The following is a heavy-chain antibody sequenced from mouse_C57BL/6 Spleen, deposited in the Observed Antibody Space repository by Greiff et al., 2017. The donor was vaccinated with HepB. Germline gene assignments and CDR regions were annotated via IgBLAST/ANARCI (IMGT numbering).Heavy chain of an antibody. D-gene: IGHD2-2*01. Sequence: VQLQQSGPELVKPGASVKISCKASGYTFTDYYMNWVKQSHGKSLEWIGDINPNNGGTNYNQKFKGKATLTVDNSSSTAYMELRSLTSEDSAVYYCARRVGYGWGQGTTLTVSS. V-gene: IGHV1-26*01. CDR3: ARRVGYG. CDR1: GYTFTDYY. J-gene: IGHJ2*01. CDR2: INPNNGGT.